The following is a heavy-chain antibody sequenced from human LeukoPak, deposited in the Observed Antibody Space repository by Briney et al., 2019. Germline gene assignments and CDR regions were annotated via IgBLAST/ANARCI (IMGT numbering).Heavy chain of an antibody. CDR1: GFTFSSYA. V-gene: IGHV3-64D*06. Sequence: PGGSLRLSCSAYGFTFSSYAMHSVRQAPGKGLEYVSAISSNGSSTYYADSVKGRFTIHRDNSKNTLYLQMSSLRADDTAVYYCVKDLGQQWLVSYFDYWGQGTLVTVCS. J-gene: IGHJ4*02. CDR3: VKDLGQQWLVSYFDY. D-gene: IGHD6-19*01. CDR2: ISSNGSST.